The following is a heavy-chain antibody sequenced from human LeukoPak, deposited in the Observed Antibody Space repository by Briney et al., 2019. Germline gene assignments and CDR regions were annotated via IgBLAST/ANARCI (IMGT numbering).Heavy chain of an antibody. V-gene: IGHV3-30-3*01. CDR1: GFTFRDYA. CDR2: MSYDGNNN. D-gene: IGHD6-13*01. CDR3: TREWGTAADY. Sequence: GRSLRLSCVTSGFTFRDYAVHWVRQAPGKGLEWVAVMSYDGNNNYYADSVKGRFTLSRDSSKNTLYLQMDSLRPEDTAVYYCTREWGTAADYWGQGTLVTVSS. J-gene: IGHJ4*02.